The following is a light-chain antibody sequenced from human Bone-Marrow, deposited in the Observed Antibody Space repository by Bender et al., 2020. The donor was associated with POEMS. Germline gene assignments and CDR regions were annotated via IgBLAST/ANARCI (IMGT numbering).Light chain of an antibody. CDR1: RSDVGGYNY. Sequence: QSALTQPASVSGSPGQSITISCTGSRSDVGGYNYVSWYQQHPGRAPKLLIYDVTRRPSGVSSRFSASKSGNTASLTISGLQSEDEADYYCSSFTGSNTRVFGTGTKVSVL. CDR2: DVT. V-gene: IGLV2-14*03. J-gene: IGLJ1*01. CDR3: SSFTGSNTRV.